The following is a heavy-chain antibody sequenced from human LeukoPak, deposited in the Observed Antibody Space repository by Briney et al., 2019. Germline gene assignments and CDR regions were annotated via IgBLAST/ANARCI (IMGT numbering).Heavy chain of an antibody. CDR1: GFXFGDYA. CDR2: IRSKAYGGTT. J-gene: IGHJ4*02. CDR3: TRDGLSSSWTQYYFDY. D-gene: IGHD6-13*01. Sequence: PGGSLRLSCTASGFXFGDYAISWVRQAPGKGLEWVGFIRSKAYGGTTEYAASVKGRFTISRDDSKSIAYLQMNSLKTEDTAVYYCTRDGLSSSWTQYYFDYWGQGTLVTVSS. V-gene: IGHV3-49*04.